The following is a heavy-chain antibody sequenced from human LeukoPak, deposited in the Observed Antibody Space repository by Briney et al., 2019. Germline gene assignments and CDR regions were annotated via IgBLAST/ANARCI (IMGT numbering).Heavy chain of an antibody. CDR2: IYYSGST. CDR1: GGSISSSRYY. D-gene: IGHD3-3*01. V-gene: IGHV4-39*01. CDR3: ARCSAIFGLVTLSPNWFDP. Sequence: SETLSLTCTVSGGSISSSRYYWGWIRQPPGKGLEWIGSIYYSGSTYYNPSLKSRVTISVDTSKNQFSLKLSSVTAADTAVYYCARCSAIFGLVTLSPNWFDPWGQGTLVTVSS. J-gene: IGHJ5*02.